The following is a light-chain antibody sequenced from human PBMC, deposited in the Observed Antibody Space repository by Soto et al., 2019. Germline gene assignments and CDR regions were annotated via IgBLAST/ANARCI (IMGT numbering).Light chain of an antibody. Sequence: QSALTQPASVSGSPGQSITISCTGTSSDVGGYDYVSWYQQHPGKAPTLLIYDVINRPSGVSFRFSGSKSGNTASLTTSGLQAEDEAEYYCSSYTRSSISVFGTGTKVTVL. CDR2: DVI. CDR1: SSDVGGYDY. CDR3: SSYTRSSISV. V-gene: IGLV2-14*01. J-gene: IGLJ1*01.